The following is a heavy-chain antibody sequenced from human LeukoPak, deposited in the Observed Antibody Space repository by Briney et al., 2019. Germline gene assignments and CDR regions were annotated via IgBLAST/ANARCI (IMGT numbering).Heavy chain of an antibody. Sequence: ASVKVSCKASGGTFSSYAISWVRQAPGQGLEWMGRIIPILGIANYAQKFQGRVTITADKSTSTAYMELSSLRSEDTAVYYCARDCSGRSCYGDYWGQGTLVTVSS. CDR1: GGTFSSYA. V-gene: IGHV1-69*04. CDR3: ARDCSGRSCYGDY. CDR2: IIPILGIA. D-gene: IGHD2-15*01. J-gene: IGHJ4*01.